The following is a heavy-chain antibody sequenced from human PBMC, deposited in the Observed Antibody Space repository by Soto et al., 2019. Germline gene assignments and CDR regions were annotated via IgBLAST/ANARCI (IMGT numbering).Heavy chain of an antibody. CDR1: GGSINSAGYY. CDR3: ARVQTIFGIITVFDY. Sequence: PSETLSLTCTVSGGSINSAGYYWSWLRQHPGQGLEWIGNIYYSGSTNYNPSLKSRATISIDTSKNHFSLNLSSVTAADTAVYYCARVQTIFGIITVFDYWGQGTLVTVSS. CDR2: IYYSGST. V-gene: IGHV4-31*03. J-gene: IGHJ4*02. D-gene: IGHD3-3*01.